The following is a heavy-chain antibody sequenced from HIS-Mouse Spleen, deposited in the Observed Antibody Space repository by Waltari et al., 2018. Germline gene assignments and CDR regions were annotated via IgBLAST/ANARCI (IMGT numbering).Heavy chain of an antibody. V-gene: IGHV3-30*18. J-gene: IGHJ3*02. Sequence: QVQLVESGGGVVQPGRSLRLSCAASGFTFSSYGMHWVRQAPGKGLGWVSVISYDRSNKYYADSVQGRFTISRDNSKNTLYLQMNSLRAEDTAVYYCAKKPPPLPVRDAFDIWGQGTMVTVSS. D-gene: IGHD3-10*01. CDR3: AKKPPPLPVRDAFDI. CDR1: GFTFSSYG. CDR2: ISYDRSNK.